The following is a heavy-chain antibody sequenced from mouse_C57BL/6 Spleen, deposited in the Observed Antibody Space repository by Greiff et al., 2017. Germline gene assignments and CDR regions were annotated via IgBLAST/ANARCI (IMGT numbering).Heavy chain of an antibody. D-gene: IGHD1-1*01. J-gene: IGHJ1*03. Sequence: EVQLQQSGAELVKPGASVKLSCTASGFNIKDYYMHWVKQRTEQGLEWIGRIDPADGETKYAPKFQGKATIPADTSSNTAYLQLSSLTSEDTAVYYCARDYGSPAGDFYVWGTGTTVTVSS. CDR1: GFNIKDYY. CDR3: ARDYGSPAGDFYV. CDR2: IDPADGET. V-gene: IGHV14-2*01.